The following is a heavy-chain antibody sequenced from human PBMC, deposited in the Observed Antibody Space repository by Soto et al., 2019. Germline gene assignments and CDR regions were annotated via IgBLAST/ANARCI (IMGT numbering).Heavy chain of an antibody. Sequence: SETLSLSCAVSGGSISSGGYSWSWIRQPPGKGLEWIGYIYHSGSTYYNPSLKSRVTISVDRSKNQFSLKLSSVTAADTAVYYCARGVTTVTTIDYWGQRTLVTVSS. CDR3: ARGVTTVTTIDY. D-gene: IGHD4-17*01. J-gene: IGHJ4*02. CDR2: IYHSGST. CDR1: GGSISSGGYS. V-gene: IGHV4-30-2*01.